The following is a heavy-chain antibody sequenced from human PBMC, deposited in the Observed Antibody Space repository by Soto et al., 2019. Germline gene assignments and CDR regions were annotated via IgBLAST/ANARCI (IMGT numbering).Heavy chain of an antibody. V-gene: IGHV4-4*07. CDR2: IYSSGST. CDR3: ARAYDSNGNHAFDI. CDR1: GGSISGYF. D-gene: IGHD3-22*01. Sequence: SETLSLTCTVSGGSISGYFWSWIRQPAGKGLDWIGRIYSSGSTNYNPSLNSRITMSVDTSKNQFSLKLSSVSAADTAVYYCARAYDSNGNHAFDIWGQGTTVTVSS. J-gene: IGHJ3*02.